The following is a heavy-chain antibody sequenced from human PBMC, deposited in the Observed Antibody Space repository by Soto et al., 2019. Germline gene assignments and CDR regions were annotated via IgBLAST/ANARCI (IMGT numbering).Heavy chain of an antibody. CDR3: ARVSFGEPSNPFDY. CDR1: GYTFTGYY. J-gene: IGHJ4*02. V-gene: IGHV1-2*04. D-gene: IGHD3-10*01. CDR2: INPNSGGT. Sequence: ASVKVSCKASGYTFTGYYMHWVRQAPGQGLEWMGWINPNSGGTNYAQKFQGWVTMTRDTSISTAYMELSRLRSDDTAVYYCARVSFGEPSNPFDYWGQGTLVTVSS.